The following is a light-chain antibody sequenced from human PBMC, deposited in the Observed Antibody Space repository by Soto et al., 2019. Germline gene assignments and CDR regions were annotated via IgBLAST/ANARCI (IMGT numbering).Light chain of an antibody. CDR1: RSLITRY. CDR3: QQYSTSPT. V-gene: IGKV3-20*01. CDR2: GAS. Sequence: EIVMTQSPGNLYLFPGEIANLSGRASRSLITRYLAWYQQKPGQAPRLLFYGASSRATGIPDRFSGSGSGTDFTVNICRLGPEDFAVDSCQQYSTSPTFGNGTRLEIK. J-gene: IGKJ5*01.